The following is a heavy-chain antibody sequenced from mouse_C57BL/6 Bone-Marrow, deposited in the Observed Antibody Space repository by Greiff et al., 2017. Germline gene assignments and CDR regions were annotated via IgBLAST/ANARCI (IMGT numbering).Heavy chain of an antibody. CDR2: IDPSDSYT. D-gene: IGHD1-1*01. CDR3: AREGITTVVAHFDY. CDR1: GYTFTSYW. V-gene: IGHV1-69*01. Sequence: QVQLQQPGAELVMPGASVKLSCKASGYTFTSYWMHWVKQRPGQGLEWIGEIDPSDSYTNYNQKFKGKSTLTVDKSSSTAYMPLSSLTSEDSAVYDCAREGITTVVAHFDYWGQGTTLTVSS. J-gene: IGHJ2*01.